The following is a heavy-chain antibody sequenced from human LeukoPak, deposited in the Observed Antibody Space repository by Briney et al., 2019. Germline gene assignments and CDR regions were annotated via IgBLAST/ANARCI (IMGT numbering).Heavy chain of an antibody. Sequence: GGSLRLSCAASGFTFNSYGMHWARQAPGKGLEWVAVISYDGSNKYYADSVKGRFTISRDNSKNTLYLQMNSLRAEDTAVYYCAKSIVVVVAATLGFDYWGQGTLVTVSS. CDR1: GFTFNSYG. CDR3: AKSIVVVVAATLGFDY. J-gene: IGHJ4*02. D-gene: IGHD2-15*01. V-gene: IGHV3-30*18. CDR2: ISYDGSNK.